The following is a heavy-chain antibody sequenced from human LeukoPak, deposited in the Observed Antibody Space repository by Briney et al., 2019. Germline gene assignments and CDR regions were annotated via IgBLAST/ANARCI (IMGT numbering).Heavy chain of an antibody. V-gene: IGHV4-39*01. CDR3: ERHSRDILTGYYIGNWFDP. CDR2: IYYSGST. J-gene: IGHJ5*02. CDR1: GGSISSSSYY. Sequence: SETLSLTRTVSGGSISSSSYYWGWIRQPPGKGLEWIGSIYYSGSTYYNPSLKSRVTISVDTSKNQFSLKLSSVTAADTAVYYCERHSRDILTGYYIGNWFDPWGQGTLVTVSS. D-gene: IGHD3-9*01.